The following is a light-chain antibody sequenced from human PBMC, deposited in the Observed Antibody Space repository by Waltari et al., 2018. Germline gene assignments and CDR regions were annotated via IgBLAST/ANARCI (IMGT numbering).Light chain of an antibody. CDR2: HAS. V-gene: IGKV3-20*01. J-gene: IGKJ1*01. Sequence: EIALTQSPGTLSLSPGEGATLSCRASQSVNGALAWYQQKPGQAHILLIYHASDRATGIPDRFSGSGSGTVFSLTISRLEPEDFAVYYCQHYLRLPVTFGQGTKVEI. CDR3: QHYLRLPVT. CDR1: QSVNGA.